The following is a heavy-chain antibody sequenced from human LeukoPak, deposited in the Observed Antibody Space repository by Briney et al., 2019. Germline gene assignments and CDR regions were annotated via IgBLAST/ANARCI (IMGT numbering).Heavy chain of an antibody. CDR1: GYTFTGYY. J-gene: IGHJ4*02. CDR3: ARVAEDCSSTRCYAGVDY. Sequence: ASVKVSCKASGYTFTGYYMHWVRQAPGQGLEWMGWINPNSGDTNSAQKFQDRVTMTRDTSISTAYMELSRLRFDDTAVYYCARVAEDCSSTRCYAGVDYWGQGTLVTVSS. D-gene: IGHD2-2*01. V-gene: IGHV1-2*02. CDR2: INPNSGDT.